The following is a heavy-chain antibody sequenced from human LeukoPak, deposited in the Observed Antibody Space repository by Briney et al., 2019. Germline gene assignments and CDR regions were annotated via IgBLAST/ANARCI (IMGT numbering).Heavy chain of an antibody. Sequence: TGGSLRLSCAASGFTFSDYYMSWIRQAPGKGREWVSYISSSGSTIYYADSVKGPFTISRDNAKNSLYLQMNSLRAEDTAVYYCAREGRGDSSGYYYYYYYYYMDVWGKGTTVTVSS. CDR2: ISSSGSTI. CDR1: GFTFSDYY. V-gene: IGHV3-11*01. CDR3: AREGRGDSSGYYYYYYYYYMDV. D-gene: IGHD3-22*01. J-gene: IGHJ6*03.